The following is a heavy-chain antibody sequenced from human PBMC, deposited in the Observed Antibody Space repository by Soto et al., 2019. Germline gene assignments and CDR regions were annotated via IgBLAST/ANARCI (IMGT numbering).Heavy chain of an antibody. CDR2: IYWEDDK. CDR3: IQSRCGGDCLQSYASHYYYGMDV. Sequence: QITLKESGPTLVKPTQTLTLTCTFSGFSLSTSGVGVGWIRQPPGKALEWLALIYWEDDKRYSPSLRSRLTISKDTSKIQVVLTMTNMDPVDTATYYCIQSRCGGDCLQSYASHYYYGMDVWGQGTTVTVSS. CDR1: GFSLSTSGVG. V-gene: IGHV2-5*02. D-gene: IGHD2-21*02. J-gene: IGHJ6*02.